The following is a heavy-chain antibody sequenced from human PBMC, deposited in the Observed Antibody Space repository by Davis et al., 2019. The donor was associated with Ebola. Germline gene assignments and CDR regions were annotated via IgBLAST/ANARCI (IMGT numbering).Heavy chain of an antibody. D-gene: IGHD1-14*01. CDR1: GGSINKNW. CDR3: AKKPLWGDYFDY. Sequence: SETLSLTCGVSGGSINKNWWTWVRQPPGKGLEWIGEIFHSGTTNYNPSLKSRVIISVDKSKNQLSLKLNSVTAADTAFYRCAKKPLWGDYFDYWGQGALVTVAS. V-gene: IGHV4-4*01. J-gene: IGHJ4*02. CDR2: IFHSGTT.